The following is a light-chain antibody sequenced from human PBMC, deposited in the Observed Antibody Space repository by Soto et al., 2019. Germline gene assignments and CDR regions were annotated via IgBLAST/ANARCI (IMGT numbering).Light chain of an antibody. V-gene: IGLV2-18*02. CDR3: NSFTTSSTYV. J-gene: IGLJ1*01. Sequence: QSFLTQPPPVSGAPGQSVAISRTGTSSDVGSYNRVAWYQQPPGTAPKLIIYDVTNRPSGVPDRFSGSKSGNTASLTISGLQAEDEADYYCNSFTTSSTYVFGTGTKVTVL. CDR1: SSDVGSYNR. CDR2: DVT.